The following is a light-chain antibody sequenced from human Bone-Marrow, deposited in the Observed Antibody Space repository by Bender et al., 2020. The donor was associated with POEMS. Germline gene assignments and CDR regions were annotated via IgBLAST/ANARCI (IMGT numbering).Light chain of an antibody. J-gene: IGLJ3*02. CDR3: QSYDSSNHWV. CDR2: QDN. Sequence: PTQPPSVSVAPGQTARLTCATNNINSKAVHWYQQRPGSAPTTVISQDNQRPSGVPDRFSGSIDRSSNSASLTISGLRTEDEADYYCQSYDSSNHWVFGGGTKLTVL. CDR1: NINSKA. V-gene: IGLV6-57*02.